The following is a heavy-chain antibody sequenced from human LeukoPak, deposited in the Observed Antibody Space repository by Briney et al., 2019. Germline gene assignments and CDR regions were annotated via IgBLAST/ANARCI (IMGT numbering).Heavy chain of an antibody. J-gene: IGHJ4*02. CDR1: GGSISSSSYY. CDR2: IYYSGST. CDR3: ARDVRYSGYDLGTDY. V-gene: IGHV4-39*02. D-gene: IGHD5-12*01. Sequence: SETLSLTCTVSGGSISSSSYYWGWIRQPPGKGLEWIGSIYYSGSTYYNPSLKSRVTISVDTSKNQFSLKLSSVTAADTAVYYCARDVRYSGYDLGTDYWGQGTLVTVSS.